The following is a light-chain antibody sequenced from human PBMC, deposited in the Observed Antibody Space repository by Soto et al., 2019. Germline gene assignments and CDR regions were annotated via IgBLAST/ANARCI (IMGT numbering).Light chain of an antibody. Sequence: DIQMNQSPSTLSASVEDRVTITCRASQSINSWLAWYQQKPGKAPKLLIDKASSLESAIPSRFSGSGSGTEVTITISSLQLDDFATYYCQQYDRLYTLVQGTKLEIK. CDR3: QQYDRLYT. J-gene: IGKJ2*01. CDR1: QSINSW. V-gene: IGKV1-5*03. CDR2: KAS.